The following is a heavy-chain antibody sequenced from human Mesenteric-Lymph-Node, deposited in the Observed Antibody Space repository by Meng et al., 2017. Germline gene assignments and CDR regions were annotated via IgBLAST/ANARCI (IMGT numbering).Heavy chain of an antibody. CDR3: ARDCIAAAVFAFDI. Sequence: SETLSLTCTVSGYSISSGYYWGWIRQPPGKGLEWIGSIYHSGSTYYNPSLKSRVTISVDTPKNQFSLKLSSVTAADTAVYYCARDCIAAAVFAFDIWGQGTMVTVSS. V-gene: IGHV4-38-2*02. J-gene: IGHJ3*02. CDR2: IYHSGST. D-gene: IGHD6-13*01. CDR1: GYSISSGYY.